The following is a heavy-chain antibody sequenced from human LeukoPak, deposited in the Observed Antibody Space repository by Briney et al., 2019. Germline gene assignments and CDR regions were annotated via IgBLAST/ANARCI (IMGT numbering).Heavy chain of an antibody. D-gene: IGHD6-19*01. Sequence: GGSLRLSCAASGFTFSNYGMHWVRQAPGKGLEWVTIIWYDGSNKYYAESVKGRFTISRDNSKNTLYLQMNSLRAEDTAVYYCAKDRSGWVEAFDIWGQGTMVTVSS. CDR3: AKDRSGWVEAFDI. J-gene: IGHJ3*02. CDR2: IWYDGSNK. V-gene: IGHV3-30*02. CDR1: GFTFSNYG.